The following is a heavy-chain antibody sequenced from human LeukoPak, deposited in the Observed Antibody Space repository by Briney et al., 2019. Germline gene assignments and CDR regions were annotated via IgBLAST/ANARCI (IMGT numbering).Heavy chain of an antibody. V-gene: IGHV3-23*01. CDR3: AKSDLAYCGGDCYSDY. D-gene: IGHD2-21*01. CDR2: ISGGGGST. J-gene: IGHJ4*02. Sequence: GGSLRLSCAASGFTLSRYAMTWVRQAPGKGLDWVSGISGGGGSTYYADTVKGRFTISRDNSKNTLYLQMNSLRAEDTAVYYCAKSDLAYCGGDCYSDYWGQGTLVTVSS. CDR1: GFTLSRYA.